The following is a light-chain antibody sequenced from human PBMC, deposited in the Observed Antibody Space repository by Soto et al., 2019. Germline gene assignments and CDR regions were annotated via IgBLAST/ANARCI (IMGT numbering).Light chain of an antibody. CDR2: GTS. V-gene: IGKV3-11*01. Sequence: EIVLTQSPASLALSPGERATLSCRASLSVSGYLAWYQQRPNQAPRLLIHGTSNRATGIPPRFSGEGSGTDSTLTISSLEPEDSAVYYCQQRATFGQGTRLEIK. CDR3: QQRAT. CDR1: LSVSGY. J-gene: IGKJ5*01.